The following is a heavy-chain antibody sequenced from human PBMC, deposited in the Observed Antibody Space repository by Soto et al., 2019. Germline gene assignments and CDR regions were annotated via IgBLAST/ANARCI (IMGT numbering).Heavy chain of an antibody. CDR2: ISFDGNII. CDR1: EFTVSSYA. V-gene: IGHV3-30-3*01. Sequence: GGSLRLSCATSEFTVSSYAMHWIRQSPGKGLEWLSVISFDGNIIQYADYVKGRFIIFTDNSKNTLYLQMNSLRGDDTADYYFARTFDTNTYYIEHCGQAXLVNV. CDR3: ARTFDTNTYYIEH. J-gene: IGHJ4*02. D-gene: IGHD3-9*01.